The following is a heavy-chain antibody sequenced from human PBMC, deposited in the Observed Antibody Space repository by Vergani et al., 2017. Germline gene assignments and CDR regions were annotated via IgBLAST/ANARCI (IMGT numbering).Heavy chain of an antibody. V-gene: IGHV4-61*02. CDR1: GASINNDFYY. J-gene: IGHJ6*02. Sequence: QVQLQESGPGLVKPSQTLSLTCTVSGASINNDFYYWHWIRQPAGKGLEWIGRIYVSGITDYNSSLQSRVSMSVDTSKNQFSLTLTSVTAADTAVYYCARDPLDSTPWPFLLLDMDVWGQGTTVTVSS. D-gene: IGHD3-22*01. CDR3: ARDPLDSTPWPFLLLDMDV. CDR2: IYVSGIT.